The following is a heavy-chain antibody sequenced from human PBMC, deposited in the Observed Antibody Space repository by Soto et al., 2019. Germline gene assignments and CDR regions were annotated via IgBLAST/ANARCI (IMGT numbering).Heavy chain of an antibody. CDR1: GGSISSGGFS. CDR3: ARSTHFYGSSGYSYYFDY. CDR2: IHQRGSI. J-gene: IGHJ4*02. D-gene: IGHD3-22*01. Sequence: PSETLSLTCAVSGGSISSGGFSWSWIRQTSGKGLEWIGHIHQRGSIYYNPSLKSRVTISVDRPKNQFSLKVTSVTAADTALYYCARSTHFYGSSGYSYYFDYWGQGAQVTVSS. V-gene: IGHV4-30-2*01.